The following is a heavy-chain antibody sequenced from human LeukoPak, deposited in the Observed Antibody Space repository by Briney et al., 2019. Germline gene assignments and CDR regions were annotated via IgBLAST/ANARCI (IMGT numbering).Heavy chain of an antibody. CDR3: AKLGLPSSSGWIHYFDY. V-gene: IGHV3-9*01. CDR1: GFSFGDYA. CDR2: ISWNSDRI. Sequence: GGSLRLSCAASGFSFGDYAMHWVRQAPGKGLEWVPGISWNSDRIGYADSVKGRLTISRENAKNSLYLQMNSLRPEDTALYYCAKLGLPSSSGWIHYFDYWGQGTLVTVSS. D-gene: IGHD6-19*01. J-gene: IGHJ4*02.